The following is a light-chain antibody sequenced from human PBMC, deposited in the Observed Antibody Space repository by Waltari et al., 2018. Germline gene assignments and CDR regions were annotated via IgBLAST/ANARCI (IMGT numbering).Light chain of an antibody. CDR1: HSISIY. CDR3: QQTYTTPEFT. Sequence: DIQMTQSPSSLSASVGDRVTITCRASHSISIYLNWYQQKPGKAPKLLIYGCSNLQSGVPSRFSGGGSGTDFTLTISSLQPEDFATYYCQQTYTTPEFTFGPGTKVEIK. CDR2: GCS. J-gene: IGKJ3*01. V-gene: IGKV1-39*01.